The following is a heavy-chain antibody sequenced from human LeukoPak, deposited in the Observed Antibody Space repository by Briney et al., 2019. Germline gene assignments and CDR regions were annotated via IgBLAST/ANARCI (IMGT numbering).Heavy chain of an antibody. CDR3: ARGSMGSSLDY. CDR1: GFTFDDYA. V-gene: IGHV3-9*01. CDR2: ISWNSGSI. J-gene: IGHJ4*02. Sequence: AGGSLRLSCAASGFTFDDYAMHWVRQAPGKGLEWVSGISWNSGSIGYADSVKGRFTISRDNAKNSLYLQMNSLRAEDTAAYYCARGSMGSSLDYWGQGTLVTVSS. D-gene: IGHD2/OR15-2a*01.